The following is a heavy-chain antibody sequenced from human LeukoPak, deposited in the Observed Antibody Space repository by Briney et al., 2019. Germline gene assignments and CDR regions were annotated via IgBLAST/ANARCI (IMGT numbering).Heavy chain of an antibody. CDR1: GFIFSNYA. J-gene: IGHJ4*02. CDR3: AKWGDYDILTGYYDSDY. Sequence: PGASLRPSCAASGFIFSNYAMSWVRQAPGKGLEWVSAIVGRGSSTYYADSVKGRFTISRDNSKNTLYLQLNRLRAEDTAVYYCAKWGDYDILTGYYDSDYWGQGTLVTVSS. V-gene: IGHV3-23*01. CDR2: IVGRGSST. D-gene: IGHD3-9*01.